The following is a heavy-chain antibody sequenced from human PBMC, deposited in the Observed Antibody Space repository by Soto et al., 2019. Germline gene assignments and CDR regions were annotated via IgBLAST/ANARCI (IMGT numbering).Heavy chain of an antibody. CDR3: ARDRARLQLAGTNWFDP. CDR1: GGTFSSYA. J-gene: IGHJ5*02. CDR2: IIPIFGTA. D-gene: IGHD6-6*01. Sequence: SVKVSCKACGGTFSSYAISWVGQAPGQVLEWMGGIIPIFGTANYAQKFQGRVTITADKSTSTAYMELSSLRSEDTAVYYCARDRARLQLAGTNWFDPWGQGTLVTVSS. V-gene: IGHV1-69*06.